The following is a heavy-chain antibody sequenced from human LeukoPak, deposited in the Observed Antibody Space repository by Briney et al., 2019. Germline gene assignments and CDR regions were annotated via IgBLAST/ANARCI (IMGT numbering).Heavy chain of an antibody. CDR3: VRGRYNYGYIFDY. Sequence: GGSLRLSCAVSGFTLSSYSMNWVCQAPGKGLEWASSISSSSSYIYYADSVKGRFTISRDNAKNSLYLQVNSLRAEDTAVYYCVRGRYNYGYIFDYWGQGTLVTVSS. V-gene: IGHV3-21*01. D-gene: IGHD5-18*01. CDR2: ISSSSSYI. J-gene: IGHJ4*02. CDR1: GFTLSSYS.